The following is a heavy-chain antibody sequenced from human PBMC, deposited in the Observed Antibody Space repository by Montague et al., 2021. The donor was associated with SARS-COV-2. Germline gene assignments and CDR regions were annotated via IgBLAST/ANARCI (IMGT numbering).Heavy chain of an antibody. CDR2: INHGGST. CDR3: ARLRDGVVPSPILGVGPYYSYYYMDV. D-gene: IGHD3-10*01. J-gene: IGHJ6*03. CDR1: GGSFSGNY. V-gene: IGHV4-34*01. Sequence: SETLSLTCAVYGGSFSGNYWNWIRQPPGKGLEWIGEINHGGSTNYNPSLKSRLTISADTSKNQFSLKLTSVAAADTAVYYCARLRDGVVPSPILGVGPYYSYYYMDVWAKGTTVTVSS.